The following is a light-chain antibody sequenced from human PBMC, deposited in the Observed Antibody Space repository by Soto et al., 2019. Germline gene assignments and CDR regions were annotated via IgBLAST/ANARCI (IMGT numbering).Light chain of an antibody. J-gene: IGKJ5*01. Sequence: DIQMTQSPSSLSASVGDRVTITCRASQSISSYLNWYQQKPGKAPKLLIYAASSLQSGVPSRFSGSGSGTDFTLTISSLPPEDFATYYCQQSYSTSSITFGQGTRLEIK. CDR1: QSISSY. CDR2: AAS. CDR3: QQSYSTSSIT. V-gene: IGKV1-39*01.